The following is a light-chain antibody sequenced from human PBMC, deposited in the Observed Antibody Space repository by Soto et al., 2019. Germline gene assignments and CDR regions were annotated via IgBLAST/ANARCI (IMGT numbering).Light chain of an antibody. V-gene: IGKV3-15*01. Sequence: EIVMTQSPATLSVSPGERATLSCRASQSVSSNLAWYQQKPGQAPRLLIYGASTRATGIPARFSGSRSGTAFTLTISSLQSEDFAVYYCQQYNNWPPPCGQGRRLEIK. J-gene: IGKJ5*01. CDR3: QQYNNWPPP. CDR1: QSVSSN. CDR2: GAS.